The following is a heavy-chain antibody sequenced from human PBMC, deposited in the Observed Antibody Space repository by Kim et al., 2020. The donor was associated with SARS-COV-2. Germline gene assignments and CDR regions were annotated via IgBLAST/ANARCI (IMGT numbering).Heavy chain of an antibody. Sequence: GGSLRLSCAASGFTFSSYGMHWVRQAPGKGLEWVAVIWYDGSNKYYADSVKGRFTIYRDNSKNTLYLQMNSLRAEDTAVYYGAKDGGPIAAAGHGGYYYGMDAWGQGTTVSLSS. D-gene: IGHD6-13*01. V-gene: IGHV3-33*06. CDR1: GFTFSSYG. CDR3: AKDGGPIAAAGHGGYYYGMDA. CDR2: IWYDGSNK. J-gene: IGHJ6*02.